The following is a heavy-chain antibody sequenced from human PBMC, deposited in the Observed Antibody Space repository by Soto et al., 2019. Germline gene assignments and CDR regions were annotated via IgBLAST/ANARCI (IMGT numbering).Heavy chain of an antibody. CDR1: GGSFSGYY. J-gene: IGHJ4*02. Sequence: QVQLQQWGAGLLKPSETLSLTCAVYGGSFSGYYWSWSHQPPGKGLEWIGEINHSGSTNYNPSLKSRVTISVDTSKNQFSLKLSSVTAADTAVYYCARRILVATITGAQDYWGPGTLVTVSS. V-gene: IGHV4-34*01. CDR2: INHSGST. D-gene: IGHD5-12*01. CDR3: ARRILVATITGAQDY.